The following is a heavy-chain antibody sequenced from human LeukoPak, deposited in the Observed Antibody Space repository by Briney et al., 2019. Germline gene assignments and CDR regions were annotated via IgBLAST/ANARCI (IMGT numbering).Heavy chain of an antibody. CDR3: ARLRGNIYYSPFQH. CDR1: GGSISSSSYY. CDR2: IYYSGST. J-gene: IGHJ1*01. D-gene: IGHD3-22*01. Sequence: SETLSLTCTVSGGSISSSSYYWGWIRQPPGKGLEWIGSIYYSGSTYYNPSLKSRVTISVDTSKNQFSLKLSSVTPADTAVYSCARLRGNIYYSPFQHWGQGPLVTVSS. V-gene: IGHV4-39*01.